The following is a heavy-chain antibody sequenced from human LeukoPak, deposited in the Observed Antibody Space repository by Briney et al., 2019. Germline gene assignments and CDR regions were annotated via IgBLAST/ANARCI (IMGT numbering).Heavy chain of an antibody. V-gene: IGHV4-39*01. D-gene: IGHD5-12*01. CDR1: GDSISSSSYY. Sequence: SETLSLTCTVSGDSISSSSYYWGWIRQPPGKGLEWIGSIYYSGSTYYNPSLKSRLTISVDTSKNQFSLKLSSVTAADTAVYYCAVIVPMSWDYWGQGTLVTVSS. CDR2: IYYSGST. J-gene: IGHJ4*02. CDR3: AVIVPMSWDY.